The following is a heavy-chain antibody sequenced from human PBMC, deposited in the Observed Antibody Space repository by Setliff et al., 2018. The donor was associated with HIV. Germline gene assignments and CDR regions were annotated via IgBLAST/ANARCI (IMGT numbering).Heavy chain of an antibody. V-gene: IGHV4-4*02. D-gene: IGHD6-13*01. CDR1: GGSISSSNW. Sequence: SETLSLTCAVSGGSISSSNWWSWVRQPPGKGLEWIGEIYHSGSTNYNPSLKSRVTISIDTSKNQFSLKLRSATATDTALYYCARVSSSYYFLGAFDSWGQGTLVTVSS. CDR2: IYHSGST. J-gene: IGHJ4*02. CDR3: ARVSSSYYFLGAFDS.